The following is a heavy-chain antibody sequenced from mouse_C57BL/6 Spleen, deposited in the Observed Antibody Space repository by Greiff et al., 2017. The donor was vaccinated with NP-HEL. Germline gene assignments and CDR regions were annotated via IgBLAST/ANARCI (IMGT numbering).Heavy chain of an antibody. CDR3: ARGGGYYYGSSPDWFAY. D-gene: IGHD1-1*01. Sequence: EVHLVESGPGLVKPSQSLSLTCSVTGYSITSGYYWNWIRQFPGNKLEWMGYISYDGSNNYNPSLKNRISITRDTSKNQFFLKLNSVTTEDTATYYCARGGGYYYGSSPDWFAYWGQGTLVTVSA. V-gene: IGHV3-6*01. CDR2: ISYDGSN. J-gene: IGHJ3*01. CDR1: GYSITSGYY.